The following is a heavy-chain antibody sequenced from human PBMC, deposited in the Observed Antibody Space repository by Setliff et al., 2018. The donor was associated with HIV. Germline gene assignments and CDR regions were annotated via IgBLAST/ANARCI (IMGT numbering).Heavy chain of an antibody. D-gene: IGHD3-3*01. CDR1: GYIFIRYY. CDR3: AGDVRDGFEEWFSTLDDGMDV. CDR2: INPHTGVT. J-gene: IGHJ6*02. Sequence: ASVKVSCKTSGYIFIRYYIFWVRQAPGKGLGWMGNINPHTGVTRYAEKFQGRVTMTRDTSISTIYMELSRLRSDDTAVYYCAGDVRDGFEEWFSTLDDGMDVWGQGTTVTVSS. V-gene: IGHV1-2*02.